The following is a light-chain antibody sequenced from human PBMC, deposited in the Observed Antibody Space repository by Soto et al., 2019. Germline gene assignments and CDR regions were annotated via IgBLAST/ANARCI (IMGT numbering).Light chain of an antibody. CDR3: SSYAGSNNFDV. CDR2: EVS. J-gene: IGLJ1*01. Sequence: QSALTQPPSASGSPGQSVTISCTGTSSDVGGYNYVSWYQQHPGKAPKLMIDEVSKRPSGVPDRFSGSKSGNTASLTVSGLQAEDEADYYCSSYAGSNNFDVFGTGTKVTVL. CDR1: SSDVGGYNY. V-gene: IGLV2-8*01.